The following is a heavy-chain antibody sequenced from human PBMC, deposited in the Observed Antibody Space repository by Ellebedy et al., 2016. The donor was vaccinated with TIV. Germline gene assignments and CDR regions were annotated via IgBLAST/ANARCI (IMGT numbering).Heavy chain of an antibody. CDR1: GYTFTSYG. D-gene: IGHD3-10*01. CDR3: ARDRAGITMVRGVIIFAY. V-gene: IGHV1-18*01. J-gene: IGHJ4*02. Sequence: ASVKVSCXASGYTFTSYGISWVRQAPGQGLEWMGWISAYNGNTNYAQKLQGRVTMTTDTSTSTAYMELRSLRSDDTAVYYCARDRAGITMVRGVIIFAYWGQGTLVTVSS. CDR2: ISAYNGNT.